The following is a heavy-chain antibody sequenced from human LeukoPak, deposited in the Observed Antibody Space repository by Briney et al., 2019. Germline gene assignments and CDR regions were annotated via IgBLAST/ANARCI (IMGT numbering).Heavy chain of an antibody. D-gene: IGHD3-9*01. CDR2: ISYDGSNK. CDR3: ARGVVRYFDY. V-gene: IGHV3-30*04. CDR1: GFTFSSYA. Sequence: GGSLRLSCAASGFTFSSYAMHWVRQAPGKGLEWVAVISYDGSNKYYADSVKGRFTISRDNSKNSLYLQMNSLRAKDTAVYYCARGVVRYFDYWGQGALVTVSS. J-gene: IGHJ4*02.